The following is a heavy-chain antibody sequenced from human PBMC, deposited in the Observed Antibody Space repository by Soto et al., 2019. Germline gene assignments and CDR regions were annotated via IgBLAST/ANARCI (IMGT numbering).Heavy chain of an antibody. D-gene: IGHD2-21*01. CDR3: AAEFRGCSGDPGEVY. Sequence: SETLSLTFTVFGSSIPTTNYYWSWIRQSPAWGRERFGHIYSRESAYYSPSLTSRATMPIDTSTHQISLNLDSVPVADTSVYFCAAEFRGCSGDPGEVYWGRGTLVTVSS. V-gene: IGHV4-30-4*01. CDR2: IYSRESA. CDR1: GSSIPTTNYY. J-gene: IGHJ4*02.